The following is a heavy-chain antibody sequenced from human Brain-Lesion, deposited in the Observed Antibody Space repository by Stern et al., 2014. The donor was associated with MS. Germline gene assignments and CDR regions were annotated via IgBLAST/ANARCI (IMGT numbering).Heavy chain of an antibody. CDR2: MYYGGSP. CDR1: GYSITSAAFS. J-gene: IGHJ5*02. V-gene: IGHV4-30-2*01. Sequence: QLQLQESGSGLVKPSQTLSLTCSVSGYSITSAAFSRTWIRQAPGKGLEWIGYMYYGGSPIYNPSRRRGVNISVDTPQHHLPLRLTFVTAADTAVYYCARGRSRVHPPLDPWGQGTLVTVSS. CDR3: ARGRSRVHPPLDP. D-gene: IGHD2-2*01.